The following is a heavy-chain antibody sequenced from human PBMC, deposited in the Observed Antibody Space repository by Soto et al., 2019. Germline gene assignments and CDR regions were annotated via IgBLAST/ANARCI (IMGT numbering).Heavy chain of an antibody. D-gene: IGHD4-4*01. CDR1: GYNFGSHW. CDR2: LQPGGRDL. J-gene: IGHJ5*02. V-gene: IGHV5-51*01. Sequence: PGESLKISCKGSGYNFGSHWIGWVRQMPGKGLARMGSLQPGGRDLRYSPSFQGQVTISADKSINTAYLQWRSLKASDTAMYYCARQINYICESWGQATQVTV. CDR3: ARQINYICES.